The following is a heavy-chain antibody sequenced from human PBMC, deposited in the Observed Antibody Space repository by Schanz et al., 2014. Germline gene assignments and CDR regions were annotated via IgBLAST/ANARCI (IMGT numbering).Heavy chain of an antibody. CDR2: ITYDGSNT. V-gene: IGHV3-30*04. J-gene: IGHJ4*02. CDR3: ARDKGGLIPFDY. CDR1: GFTFSNFA. Sequence: QVQLVESGGGVVQPGRSLRLSCAASGFTFSNFAMHWVRQPPGKGLEWVAIITYDGSNTYHADSVKGRFTISRDNSKNTLYLQMNSLRAEDTAVYYCARDKGGLIPFDYWGQGTLVAVSS. D-gene: IGHD2-15*01.